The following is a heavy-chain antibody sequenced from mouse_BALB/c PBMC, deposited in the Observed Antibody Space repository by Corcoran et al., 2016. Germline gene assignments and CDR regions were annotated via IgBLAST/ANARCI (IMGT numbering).Heavy chain of an antibody. CDR2: IFPYDDGT. Sequence: EVQLQQSGPELVKPGASVKMSCKASGYTFTSYVMHGVKQKPGQGLAWIGYIFPYDDGTKYNEKFKGKAKLTSEKSSRTAYMELSSLNSEDSAVYYCARGKTGTLDYWCPGTTLTVSS. CDR1: GYTFTSYV. J-gene: IGHJ2*01. V-gene: IGHV1S136*01. D-gene: IGHD4-1*01. CDR3: ARGKTGTLDY.